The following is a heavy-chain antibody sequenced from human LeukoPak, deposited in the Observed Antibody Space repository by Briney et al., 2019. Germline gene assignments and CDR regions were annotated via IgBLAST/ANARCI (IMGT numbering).Heavy chain of an antibody. CDR2: INPNSGGT. Sequence: ASVKVSCKASGYTFTGCYMHWVRQAPGQGLEWMGRINPNSGGTNYAQKFQGRVTMTRDTSISTAYMELSRLRSDDTAVYYCARDVDIVVRNWFDPWGQGTLVTVSS. CDR1: GYTFTGCY. V-gene: IGHV1-2*06. J-gene: IGHJ5*02. D-gene: IGHD2-2*03. CDR3: ARDVDIVVRNWFDP.